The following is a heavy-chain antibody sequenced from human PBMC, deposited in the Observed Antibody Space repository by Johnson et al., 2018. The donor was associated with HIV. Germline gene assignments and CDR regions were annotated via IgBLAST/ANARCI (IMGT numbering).Heavy chain of an antibody. CDR3: ARPDSSSARAHDAFDI. V-gene: IGHV3-20*04. D-gene: IGHD6-6*01. CDR1: RFTFDDYG. Sequence: VQLVEPGGVLVHPGGSLRLSCEPSRFTFDDYGMSWVRQAPGQGLEWVSGINWNGGSTGYAASVKGRLTISRDKAKNSLYLQMNSLRAEDTAVYYCARPDSSSARAHDAFDIWGQGTMVTVSS. CDR2: INWNGGST. J-gene: IGHJ3*02.